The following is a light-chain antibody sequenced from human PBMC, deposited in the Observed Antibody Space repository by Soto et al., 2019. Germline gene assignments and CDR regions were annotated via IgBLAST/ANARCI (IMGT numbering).Light chain of an antibody. Sequence: EIVMTQSPLSLPVTPGEPSSISCRSSQILLHSNGYNYLDWYLQKPGQSPQLLIYLGSNRASGVPDRFSGSGSGTDFTLKISRVEAEDVGVYYCMQALQTPPWTFGQGTQVDIK. CDR1: QILLHSNGYNY. CDR2: LGS. J-gene: IGKJ1*01. V-gene: IGKV2-28*01. CDR3: MQALQTPPWT.